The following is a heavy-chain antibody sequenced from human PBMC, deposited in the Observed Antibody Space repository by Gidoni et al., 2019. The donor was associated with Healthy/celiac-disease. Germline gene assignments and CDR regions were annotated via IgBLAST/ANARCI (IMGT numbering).Heavy chain of an antibody. CDR3: ARPGQQLAYDY. CDR1: GGSISSSSYY. CDR2: IYYSGST. Sequence: QLQLQESGPGLVKPSETLSLTCPVSGGSISSSSYYWGWIRQPPGKGLEWIGSIYYSGSTYYNPSLKSRVTISVDTSKNQFSLKLSSVTAADTAVYYCARPGQQLAYDYWGQGTLVTVSS. J-gene: IGHJ4*02. D-gene: IGHD6-13*01. V-gene: IGHV4-39*01.